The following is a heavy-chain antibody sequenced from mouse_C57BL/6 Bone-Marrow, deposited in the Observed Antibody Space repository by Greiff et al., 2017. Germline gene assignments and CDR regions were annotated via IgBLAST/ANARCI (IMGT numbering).Heavy chain of an antibody. J-gene: IGHJ4*01. CDR2: LDPSDSYT. V-gene: IGHV1-69*01. Sequence: QVQLQQPGAELVMPGASVKLSCKASGYTFTSYWMHWVKQRPGQGLEWIGELDPSDSYTNYNQKFKGKSTLTVDKSSSTAYMQRSRLTSEDSSVYYCARDYYGSSRYAMDYWGQGTSVTVSS. CDR1: GYTFTSYW. D-gene: IGHD1-1*01. CDR3: ARDYYGSSRYAMDY.